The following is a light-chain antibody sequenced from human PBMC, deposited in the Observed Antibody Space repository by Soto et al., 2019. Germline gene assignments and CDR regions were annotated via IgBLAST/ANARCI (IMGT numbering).Light chain of an antibody. CDR3: AAWDDSLNGLYV. J-gene: IGLJ1*01. Sequence: QSVLTQPASVSGSPGQSITISCTGTSSDVGGYNYVSWYQQHPGKAPKLMIYEVSKRPSGVSNRFSGSKSGNTASLTISGVQAADEADYYCAAWDDSLNGLYVFGTGTKLTVL. CDR2: EVS. V-gene: IGLV2-14*01. CDR1: SSDVGGYNY.